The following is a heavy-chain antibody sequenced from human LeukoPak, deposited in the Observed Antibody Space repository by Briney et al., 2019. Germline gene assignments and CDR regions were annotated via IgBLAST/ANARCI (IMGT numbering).Heavy chain of an antibody. CDR2: ISGSGGST. V-gene: IGHV3-23*01. CDR1: GFTFSSYS. Sequence: PGGSLRLSCAASGFTFSSYSMNWVRQAPGKGLEWVSLISGSGGSTYYADSVKGRFTISRDNSKNTLYLQMNSLRAEDTAVYYCAKDPVLRLGELSLYGYYFDYWGQGTLVTVSS. CDR3: AKDPVLRLGELSLYGYYFDY. D-gene: IGHD3-16*02. J-gene: IGHJ4*02.